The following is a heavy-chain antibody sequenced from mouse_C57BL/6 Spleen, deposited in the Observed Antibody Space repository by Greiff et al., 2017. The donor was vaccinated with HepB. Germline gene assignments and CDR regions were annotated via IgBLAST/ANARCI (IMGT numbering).Heavy chain of an antibody. CDR1: GYTFTDYY. D-gene: IGHD2-14*01. J-gene: IGHJ1*03. V-gene: IGHV1-76*01. CDR2: IYPGSGNT. Sequence: QVQLQQSGAELVRPGASVKLSCKASGYTFTDYYINWVKQRPGQGLEWIARIYPGSGNTYYNEKFKGKATLTAEKSSSTAYMQLSSLTSEDSAVYFCARWGTPGYFDVWGTGTTVTVSS. CDR3: ARWGTPGYFDV.